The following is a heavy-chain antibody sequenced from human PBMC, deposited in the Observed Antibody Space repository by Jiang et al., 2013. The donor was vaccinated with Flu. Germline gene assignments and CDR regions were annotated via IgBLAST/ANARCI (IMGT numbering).Heavy chain of an antibody. D-gene: IGHD6-19*01. V-gene: IGHV6-1*01. CDR1: GDSVSSSRAA. CDR2: AYYRSKWDH. Sequence: GPGLVKPAQTLSLTCDISGDSVSSSRAAWHWIRQSPLRGFEWLGRAYYRSKWDHEYADSVKGRITISPDTSKNQFSLQLTSVTPEDTAVYFCARNSSGWYVYFDSWGQGTPXPSPQ. J-gene: IGHJ4*02. CDR3: ARNSSGWYVYFDS.